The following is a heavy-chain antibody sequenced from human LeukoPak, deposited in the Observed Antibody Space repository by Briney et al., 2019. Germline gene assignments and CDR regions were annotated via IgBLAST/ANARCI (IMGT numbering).Heavy chain of an antibody. Sequence: PSETLSLTCTVSGGSISSYYLSWIRQPPGKGLEWIGYIYYSGSTNYNPSLKSRVTISVDTSKNQFSLKLSSVTAADTAMYYCARVSGYDWESFYDYWGQGSLVTVSS. D-gene: IGHD5-12*01. CDR1: GGSISSYY. J-gene: IGHJ4*02. V-gene: IGHV4-59*01. CDR2: IYYSGST. CDR3: ARVSGYDWESFYDY.